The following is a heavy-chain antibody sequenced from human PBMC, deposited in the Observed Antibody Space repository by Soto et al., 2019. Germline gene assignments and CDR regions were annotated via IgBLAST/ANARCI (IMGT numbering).Heavy chain of an antibody. Sequence: AAETLSLTCTVSGGSIRSGGYYWSWIRQDKGKGLEWIGYIYYSGSTYYNPSLKSRVTISVDTSKNQFSLKLSSVTAADTSVYYCATIQLAPNWFDPWGQGTLVTVSS. CDR3: ATIQLAPNWFDP. CDR1: GGSIRSGGYY. CDR2: IYYSGST. D-gene: IGHD2-2*01. J-gene: IGHJ5*02. V-gene: IGHV4-31*03.